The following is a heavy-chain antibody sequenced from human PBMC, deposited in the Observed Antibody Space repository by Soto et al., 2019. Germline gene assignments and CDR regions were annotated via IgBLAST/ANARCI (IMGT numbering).Heavy chain of an antibody. J-gene: IGHJ4*02. D-gene: IGHD5-12*01. V-gene: IGHV3-23*01. Sequence: GGSLRLSCAASGFTFSSYAISWVRQAPGKGLEWVSGIGGSGDNTYYADSVRGRFTISRDNSRNTLYLQMNSLRAEDTALYYCAKKISGYFWAGDSWGRGTLVTVSS. CDR1: GFTFSSYA. CDR3: AKKISGYFWAGDS. CDR2: IGGSGDNT.